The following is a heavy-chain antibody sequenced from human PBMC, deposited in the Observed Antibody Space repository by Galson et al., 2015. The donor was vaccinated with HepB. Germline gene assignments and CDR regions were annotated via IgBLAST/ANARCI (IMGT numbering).Heavy chain of an antibody. J-gene: IGHJ5*02. V-gene: IGHV3-23*01. CDR3: AKDTYYDFLSGFFS. Sequence: SLRLSCAGSGFTFSNHAMSWVRQAPGKGLEWVSAISSSGGSTYYADSAKGRFTISRDNFKNTLYLQMNSLRAEDTAVYYCAKDTYYDFLSGFFSWGQGTLVTVSS. D-gene: IGHD3-3*01. CDR1: GFTFSNHA. CDR2: ISSSGGST.